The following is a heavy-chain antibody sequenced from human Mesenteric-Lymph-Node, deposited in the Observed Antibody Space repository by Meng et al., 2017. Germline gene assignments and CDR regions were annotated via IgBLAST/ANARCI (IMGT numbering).Heavy chain of an antibody. J-gene: IGHJ4*02. CDR2: INPNSGTT. CDR1: GYSFTGYY. Sequence: QLVQSGSRVKKLGASVKSLCNASGYSFTGYYMHWVRQGPGQGLEWMGRINPNSGTTNYAQKFQGRVTMPRDTSISTAYMELSRLRSDDTAVYYCAREGEYYYYSFDYWGQGTLVTVSS. V-gene: IGHV1-2*06. CDR3: AREGEYYYYSFDY. D-gene: IGHD3-16*01.